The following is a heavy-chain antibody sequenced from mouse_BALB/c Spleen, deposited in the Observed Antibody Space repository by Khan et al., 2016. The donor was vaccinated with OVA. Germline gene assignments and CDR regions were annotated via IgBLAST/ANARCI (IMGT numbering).Heavy chain of an antibody. CDR2: IWAGGST. V-gene: IGHV2-9*02. CDR1: GFSLTSYG. J-gene: IGHJ2*01. Sequence: QVQLKESGPGLVAPSQSLSITCTVSGFSLTSYGVHWVRQPPGKGLEWLGVIWAGGSTNYNSALMYRLSISKDNSKSQVFLKWTSRQTDDTAMYYCARLEDIWGQGTTLTVSA. CDR3: ARLEDI. D-gene: IGHD1-3*01.